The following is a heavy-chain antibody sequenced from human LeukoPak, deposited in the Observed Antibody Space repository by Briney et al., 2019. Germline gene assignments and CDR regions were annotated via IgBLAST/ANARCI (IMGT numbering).Heavy chain of an antibody. J-gene: IGHJ6*04. CDR1: GSSFSSYP. D-gene: IGHD3-10*02. Sequence: GGSLRLSCAASGSSFSSYPMHWVRQAPGKGLEWVSYISSSGSTIYYADSVKGRFTISRDNAKNSLYLQMNSLRAEDTAVYYCAELGITMIGGVWGKGTTVTISS. CDR2: ISSSGSTI. CDR3: AELGITMIGGV. V-gene: IGHV3-48*03.